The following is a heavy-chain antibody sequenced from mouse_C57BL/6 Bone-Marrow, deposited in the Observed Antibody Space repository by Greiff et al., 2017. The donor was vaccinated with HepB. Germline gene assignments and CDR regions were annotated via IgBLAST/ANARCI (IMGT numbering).Heavy chain of an antibody. D-gene: IGHD4-1*01. CDR1: GYTFTSYW. Sequence: QVQLQQPGAELVMPGASVKLSCKASGYTFTSYWMHWVKQRPGQGLEWIGEIAPSDSSTNYNQKFKGKSTLTVDKSSSTAYMQLSSLTSEDSAVYYCAREAGTWYFDVWGTGTTVTVSS. CDR2: IAPSDSST. CDR3: AREAGTWYFDV. J-gene: IGHJ1*03. V-gene: IGHV1-69*01.